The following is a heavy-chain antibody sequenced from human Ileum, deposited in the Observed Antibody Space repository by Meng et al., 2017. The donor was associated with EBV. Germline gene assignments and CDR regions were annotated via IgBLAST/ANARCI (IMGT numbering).Heavy chain of an antibody. J-gene: IGHJ4*02. CDR3: SSAYDYGDYEAFAY. CDR1: GGPNSPFKFY. V-gene: IGHV4-39*07. Sequence: GTPPHTLSLTSPVSGGPNSPFKFYMGWIRQAPGKALECIGTIYYRGNTFYNPSLNSRLTISIDTSKNEFSLTLRSVTAADTALYYCSSAYDYGDYEAFAYWGPGSLVTVSS. CDR2: IYYRGNT. D-gene: IGHD4-17*01.